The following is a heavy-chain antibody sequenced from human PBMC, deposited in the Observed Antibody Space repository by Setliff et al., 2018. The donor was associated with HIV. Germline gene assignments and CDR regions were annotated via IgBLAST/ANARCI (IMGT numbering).Heavy chain of an antibody. V-gene: IGHV1-18*01. D-gene: IGHD7-27*01. CDR3: ARDRWGSYYYMDV. CDR1: GYSFTSYG. Sequence: ASVKVSCKASGYSFTSYGFSWVRQAPGQGLEWMGWISVYNGDTNYAQNFQGRVTMTRDTSISTAYMELSRLRSDDTAVYYCARDRWGSYYYMDVWGKGTAVTISS. J-gene: IGHJ6*03. CDR2: ISVYNGDT.